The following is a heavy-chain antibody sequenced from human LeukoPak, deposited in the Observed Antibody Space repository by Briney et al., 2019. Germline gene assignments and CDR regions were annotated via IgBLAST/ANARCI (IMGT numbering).Heavy chain of an antibody. Sequence: GGSLRLSCAASGFTFSCYGMHWVRQAPGKGLEWVAYIHYYSTTEDYADSVQSRFTISRDNSKNTLFLQMQNLIVEDAAVLYFVKDWNWAIDYWG. CDR3: VKDWNWAIDY. CDR1: GFTFSCYG. V-gene: IGHV3-30*02. J-gene: IGHJ4*01. CDR2: IHYYSTTE. D-gene: IGHD1-7*01.